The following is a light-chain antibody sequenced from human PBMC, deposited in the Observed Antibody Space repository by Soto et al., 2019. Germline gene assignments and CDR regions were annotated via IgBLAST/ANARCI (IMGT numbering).Light chain of an antibody. CDR3: MSYTTTSSFV. CDR1: RSGIGTCNY. Sequence: QSALTQPASMSGSPGQSITISCTGTRSGIGTCNYLSWYQQHPGKAPRLVISDVSNRPSGVSNRFSGSKSGNTASLTITGLQSEDEADYYCMSYTTTSSFVFGSGTKVTVL. CDR2: DVS. V-gene: IGLV2-14*03. J-gene: IGLJ1*01.